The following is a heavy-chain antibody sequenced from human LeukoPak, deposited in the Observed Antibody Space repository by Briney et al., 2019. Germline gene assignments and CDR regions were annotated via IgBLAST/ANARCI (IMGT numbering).Heavy chain of an antibody. CDR1: GGSISSGGYY. Sequence: PSQTLSLTCTVSGGSISSGGYYWSWIRQHPGKGLEWIGYIYYSGSTYCNPSLKSRVTISVDTSKNQFSLKLSSVTAAGTAVYYCARDPGRYYDFWSGYYTYWGQGTLVTVSS. CDR2: IYYSGST. J-gene: IGHJ4*02. V-gene: IGHV4-31*03. D-gene: IGHD3-3*01. CDR3: ARDPGRYYDFWSGYYTY.